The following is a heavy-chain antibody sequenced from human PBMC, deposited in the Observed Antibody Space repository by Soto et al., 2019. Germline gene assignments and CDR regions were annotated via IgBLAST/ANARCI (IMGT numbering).Heavy chain of an antibody. J-gene: IGHJ4*02. CDR1: GGSISSGGYS. V-gene: IGHV4-30-2*01. D-gene: IGHD1-1*01. CDR3: ARLPTRYCFDY. Sequence: SETLSLTCAVSGGSISSGGYSWSWIRQPPGKGLEWIGYIYHSGSTYYNPSLKSRVTISVDRSKNQFSLKLSSVTAADTAVYYCARLPTRYCFDYWGQGTLVTVSS. CDR2: IYHSGST.